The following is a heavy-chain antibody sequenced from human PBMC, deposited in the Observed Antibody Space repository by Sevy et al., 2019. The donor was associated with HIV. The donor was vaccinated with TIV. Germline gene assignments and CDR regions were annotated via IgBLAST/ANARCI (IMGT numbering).Heavy chain of an antibody. Sequence: ASVKVSCQVFGYSLSKLSMHWVRQAPGKGLEWMGSLDPGNGEITYAQTLQGRVTMTEDTSTDTAYMELSSLTSEDTATHYCAKVGLGYYSGSSYYQGDWFDPWGQGTLVTVSS. CDR1: GYSLSKLS. J-gene: IGHJ5*02. CDR3: AKVGLGYYSGSSYYQGDWFDP. CDR2: LDPGNGEI. V-gene: IGHV1-24*01. D-gene: IGHD2-15*01.